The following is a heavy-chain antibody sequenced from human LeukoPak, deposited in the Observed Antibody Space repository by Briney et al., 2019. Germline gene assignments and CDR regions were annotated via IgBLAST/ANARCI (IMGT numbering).Heavy chain of an antibody. J-gene: IGHJ4*02. CDR2: IIPIFGIA. CDR3: ARADYYDSSGYSFDY. Sequence: ASVKVSCKASGGTLSSYAISWVRQAPGQGLEWMGRIIPIFGIANYAQKFQGRVTITADKSTSTAYMELSSLRSEDTAVYYCARADYYDSSGYSFDYWGQGTLVTVSS. D-gene: IGHD3-22*01. CDR1: GGTLSSYA. V-gene: IGHV1-69*04.